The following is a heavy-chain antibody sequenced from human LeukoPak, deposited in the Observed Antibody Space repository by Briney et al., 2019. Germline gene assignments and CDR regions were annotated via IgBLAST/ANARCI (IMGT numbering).Heavy chain of an antibody. Sequence: SETLSLTCAVYGGSFSGYYWSWIREPPGKGLEWIGEINHSGSTNYNPSLKSRVTISVDTSKNQFSLKLSSVPAADTAVYYCARGPIRGYSGYAPGSRYFDYWGQGTLVTVSS. J-gene: IGHJ4*02. CDR2: INHSGST. CDR1: GGSFSGYY. D-gene: IGHD5-12*01. V-gene: IGHV4-34*01. CDR3: ARGPIRGYSGYAPGSRYFDY.